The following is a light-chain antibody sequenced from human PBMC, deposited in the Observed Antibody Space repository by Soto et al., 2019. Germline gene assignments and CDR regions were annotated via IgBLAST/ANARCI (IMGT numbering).Light chain of an antibody. Sequence: EIVMTQSPLSLPVTPGEPASISCWSSQSLLHSNGNNYVDWYLQKPGQSPQLLIYWASNRASGVPDRFSGRGSGTDFTLRISRVEAEDVGVYYCMQALHTPYTFGQGTKLEIK. CDR1: QSLLHSNGNNY. V-gene: IGKV2-28*01. J-gene: IGKJ2*01. CDR2: WAS. CDR3: MQALHTPYT.